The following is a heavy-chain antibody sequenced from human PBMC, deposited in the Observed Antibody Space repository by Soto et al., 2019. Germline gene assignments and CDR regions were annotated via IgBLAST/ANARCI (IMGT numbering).Heavy chain of an antibody. CDR3: ARGRIVASIHDAFEI. V-gene: IGHV1-18*01. D-gene: IGHD5-12*01. CDR2: ISAYNGKR. Sequence: QGQLLQSGDEVKTPGASVRVSCRASGYPFTSYGISWVRQAPGQGLEWVAWISAYNGKRDTAQKFQDRVTMTLDTSTDTAHMDLGDPTSADTAVYYCARGRIVASIHDAFEIWGQGTKVTVSS. J-gene: IGHJ3*02. CDR1: GYPFTSYG.